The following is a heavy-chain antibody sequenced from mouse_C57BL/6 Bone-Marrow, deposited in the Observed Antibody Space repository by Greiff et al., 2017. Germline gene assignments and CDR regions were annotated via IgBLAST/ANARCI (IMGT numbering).Heavy chain of an antibody. V-gene: IGHV5-9*01. J-gene: IGHJ1*03. CDR2: ISGGGGNT. Sequence: EVQGVESGGGLVKPGGSLKLSRAASGFTFSSYTMSWFRQTPEKRLLWVAAISGGGGNTYYPASVKGRFTISRDNEKNILYLQMSSLRSTDTTLYYCSRQVTTVLSTKYFDVWGTGTTVTVSS. CDR1: GFTFSSYT. CDR3: SRQVTTVLSTKYFDV. D-gene: IGHD1-1*01.